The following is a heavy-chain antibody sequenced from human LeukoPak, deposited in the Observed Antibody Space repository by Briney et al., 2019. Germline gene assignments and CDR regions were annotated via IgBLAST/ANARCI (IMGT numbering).Heavy chain of an antibody. CDR2: IYYSGST. J-gene: IGHJ4*02. V-gene: IGHV4-59*01. CDR1: GGSISSYY. Sequence: SETLSLTCTVSGGSISSYYWSWIRQPPGKGLEWIGYIYYSGSTNYNPSLKSRVTISVDTSKNQFSLKLSSVTAADTAVYYCAVGVPAAILGYWGQGTLVIVSS. CDR3: AVGVPAAILGY. D-gene: IGHD2-2*01.